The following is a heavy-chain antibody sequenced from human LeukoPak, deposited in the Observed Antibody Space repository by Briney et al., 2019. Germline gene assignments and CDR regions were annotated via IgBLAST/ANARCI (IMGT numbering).Heavy chain of an antibody. J-gene: IGHJ4*02. D-gene: IGHD6-6*01. Sequence: GGSLRLSCAASGFTFSSHAMSWVRQAPGKGLEWVSAISGSGGSTYYADSVKGRFTISRDNSKDTLYLQMNSLRAEDTAVYYCASLSSIAARRGFDYWGQGTLVTVSS. CDR1: GFTFSSHA. CDR3: ASLSSIAARRGFDY. CDR2: ISGSGGST. V-gene: IGHV3-23*01.